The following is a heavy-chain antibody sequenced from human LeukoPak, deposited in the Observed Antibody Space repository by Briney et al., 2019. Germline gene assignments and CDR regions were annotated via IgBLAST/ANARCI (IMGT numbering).Heavy chain of an antibody. CDR1: GFTFETYW. J-gene: IGHJ4*02. D-gene: IGHD4-17*01. CDR3: ARDEPTVTTGPPVGS. CDR2: INGYGTTT. V-gene: IGHV3-74*01. Sequence: GGSLRLSCSASGFTFETYWMHWVRQAPGKGLVWVSCINGYGTTTNYADSVKGRFTISRDNAKNTLYLQMNSLRVEDTAVYYCARDEPTVTTGPPVGSWGQGTLVTVSS.